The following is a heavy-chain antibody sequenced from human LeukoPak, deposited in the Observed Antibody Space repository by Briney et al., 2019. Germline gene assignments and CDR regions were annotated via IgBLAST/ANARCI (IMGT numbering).Heavy chain of an antibody. CDR2: IYTSGST. Sequence: SQTLSLTCTVSGGSISSGSYYWSWIRQPAGEGLEWIGRIYTSGSTNYNPSLKSRVTISVDTSKNQFSLKLSSVTAADTAVYYCARESIFYYYDSSGSLFFDYWGQGTLVTVSS. CDR1: GGSISSGSYY. J-gene: IGHJ4*02. CDR3: ARESIFYYYDSSGSLFFDY. V-gene: IGHV4-61*02. D-gene: IGHD3-22*01.